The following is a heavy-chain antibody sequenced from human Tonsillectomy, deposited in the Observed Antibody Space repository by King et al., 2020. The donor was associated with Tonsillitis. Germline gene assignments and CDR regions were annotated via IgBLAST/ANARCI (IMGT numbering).Heavy chain of an antibody. J-gene: IGHJ6*03. CDR2: ISASVGTT. V-gene: IGHV3-23*04. D-gene: IGHD3-10*02. Sequence: DVQLVESGGGLVQPGGSLRLSCAASGFTFSSYAMSWVRLAPGKGLEWVSAISASVGTTYYADSVKGRFAISRDIPKNTLYLQMNSLRAEDTAVYYCAKNRLTMLDDYMDVWGKGTAVIVSS. CDR3: AKNRLTMLDDYMDV. CDR1: GFTFSSYA.